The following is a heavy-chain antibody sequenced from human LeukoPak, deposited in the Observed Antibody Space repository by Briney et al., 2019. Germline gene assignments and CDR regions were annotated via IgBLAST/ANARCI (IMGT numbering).Heavy chain of an antibody. CDR2: IDPSDSYT. CDR3: ARTRGDYYSYYGMDV. V-gene: IGHV5-10-1*01. CDR1: GYSFPSYW. Sequence: GESLKISCKGSGYSFPSYWISWVRQMPGKGLEWMGRIDPSDSYTNYSPSFQGHVAISADKSISTAHLQWSSLKAPDTAMYYCARTRGDYYSYYGMDVWGQGATVTVSS. D-gene: IGHD7-27*01. J-gene: IGHJ6*02.